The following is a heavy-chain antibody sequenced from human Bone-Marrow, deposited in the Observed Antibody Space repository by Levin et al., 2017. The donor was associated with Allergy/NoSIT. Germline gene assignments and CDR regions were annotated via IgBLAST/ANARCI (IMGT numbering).Heavy chain of an antibody. V-gene: IGHV3-66*02. CDR1: GFTVSSNY. J-gene: IGHJ3*02. CDR3: ARLEPIFLAFDI. CDR2: IYSGGST. D-gene: IGHD3-9*01. Sequence: SGGSLRLSCAASGFTVSSNYMSWVRQAPGKGLEWVSVIYSGGSTYYADSVKGRFTISRDNSKNTLYLQMNSLRAEDTAVYYCARLEPIFLAFDIWGQGTMVTVSS.